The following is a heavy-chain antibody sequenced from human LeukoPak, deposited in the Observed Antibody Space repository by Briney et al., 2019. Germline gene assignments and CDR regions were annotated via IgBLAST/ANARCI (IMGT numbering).Heavy chain of an antibody. CDR3: AKVGGSYSRAFDY. CDR1: GFTFDDYA. Sequence: GGSLRLSCAASGFTFDDYAMHWVRQAPGKGLEWVSLISGDGGSTYYADSVKGRFTISRDNSKNSLYLQMNSLRTEDTALYNCAKVGGSYSRAFDYWGQGTLVTVSS. D-gene: IGHD1-26*01. J-gene: IGHJ4*02. CDR2: ISGDGGST. V-gene: IGHV3-43*02.